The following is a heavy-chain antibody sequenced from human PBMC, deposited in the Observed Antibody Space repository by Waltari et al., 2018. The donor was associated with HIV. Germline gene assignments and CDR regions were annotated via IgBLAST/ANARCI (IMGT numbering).Heavy chain of an antibody. CDR3: ARWQWLVGTDY. CDR1: GGSFSGHK. J-gene: IGHJ4*02. Sequence: QVQLQQWGAGLLRPSETLSLTCAVYGGSFSGHKWNWIRQPPGKGLEWIGEIDHSGSTNYNPSLKSRVTISVDTSKNQFSLKLSSVTAADTAVYYCARWQWLVGTDYWGQGTLVTVSS. CDR2: IDHSGST. D-gene: IGHD6-19*01. V-gene: IGHV4-34*01.